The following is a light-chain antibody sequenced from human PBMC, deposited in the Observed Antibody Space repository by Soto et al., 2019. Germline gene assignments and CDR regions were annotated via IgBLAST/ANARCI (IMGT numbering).Light chain of an antibody. Sequence: AIQLTQSPSSLSASVGDRVTITCRASQGISSALAWYQQKPGKAPKLLIYDASSLESGVPSRFSGSGSGTDFTRTIISLQPEDFVTYHCQQFNSYPQSTFGPGTKVDIK. CDR2: DAS. J-gene: IGKJ3*01. CDR3: QQFNSYPQST. V-gene: IGKV1-13*02. CDR1: QGISSA.